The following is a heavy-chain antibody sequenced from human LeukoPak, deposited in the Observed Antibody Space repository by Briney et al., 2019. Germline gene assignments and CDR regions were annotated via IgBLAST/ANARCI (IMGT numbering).Heavy chain of an antibody. V-gene: IGHV1-69*02. CDR2: IIPILGIA. CDR1: GGTFSSYT. J-gene: IGHJ4*02. D-gene: IGHD6-6*01. Sequence: GASVKVSCKASGGTFSSYTISWVRQAPGQGLEWMGRIIPILGIANFAQKLQGRVTITPEKYTSTAYMEMSSLRSEDTAVYYCAGEDSSSDRFDYWGQGTLVTVSS. CDR3: AGEDSSSDRFDY.